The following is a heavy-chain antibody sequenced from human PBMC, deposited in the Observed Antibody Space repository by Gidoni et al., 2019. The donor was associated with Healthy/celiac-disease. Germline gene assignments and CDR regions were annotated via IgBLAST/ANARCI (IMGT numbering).Heavy chain of an antibody. J-gene: IGHJ4*02. D-gene: IGHD3-10*01. CDR1: GFTFSSYA. V-gene: IGHV3-30*01. Sequence: AASGFTFSSYAMHWVAVISYDGSNKYYADSVKGRFTISRDNSKNTLYLQMNSLRAEDTAVYYCARAGSYGSGSMEGYFDYWGQGTLVTVPS. CDR3: ARAGSYGSGSMEGYFDY. CDR2: ISYDGSNK.